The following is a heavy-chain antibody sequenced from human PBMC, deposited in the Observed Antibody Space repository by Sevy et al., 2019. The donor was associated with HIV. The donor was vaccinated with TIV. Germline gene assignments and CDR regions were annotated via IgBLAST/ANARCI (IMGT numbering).Heavy chain of an antibody. CDR2: IKQDGSDK. J-gene: IGHJ4*02. CDR3: AGGVTTVTPFDY. CDR1: GFTFSDYW. D-gene: IGHD4-17*01. V-gene: IGHV3-7*01. Sequence: GGSLRLSCTASGFTFSDYWMSWVRQAPGKGLEWVANIKQDGSDKHYVDSVKGRFTISRDNAKNSLYLQMNSLRAGDTAVYYCAGGVTTVTPFDYWGQGTLVTVSS.